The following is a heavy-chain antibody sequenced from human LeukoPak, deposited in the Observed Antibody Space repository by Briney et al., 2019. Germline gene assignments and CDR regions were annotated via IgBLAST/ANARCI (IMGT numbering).Heavy chain of an antibody. CDR2: ISAYNGNT. V-gene: IGHV1-18*01. J-gene: IGHJ4*02. CDR3: ARKYCSSTSCYMPLEN. Sequence: GASVKVSCKASGYTFTSYVISWVRQAPGQGLEWMGWISAYNGNTNYAQKLQGRVTMTTDTSTSTAYMELRSLRSDDTAVYYCARKYCSSTSCYMPLENWGQGTLVTVSS. CDR1: GYTFTSYV. D-gene: IGHD2-2*02.